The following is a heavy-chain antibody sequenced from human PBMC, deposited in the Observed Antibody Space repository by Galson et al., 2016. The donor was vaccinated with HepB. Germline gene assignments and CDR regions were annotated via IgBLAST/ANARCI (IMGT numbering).Heavy chain of an antibody. CDR2: IYDSGNI. CDR3: ARGRAVIAAAVYYFDY. V-gene: IGHV4-59*01. Sequence: PPGKGLEWIGFIYDSGNINYHSSFKSRVTIFGDTSKSQFSLRLNSVTAADTAVYYCARGRAVIAAAVYYFDYWGQGALVTVSS. D-gene: IGHD6-25*01. J-gene: IGHJ4*02.